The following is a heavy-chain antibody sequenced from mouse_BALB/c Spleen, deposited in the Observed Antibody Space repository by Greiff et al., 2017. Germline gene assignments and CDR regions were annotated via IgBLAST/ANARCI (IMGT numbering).Heavy chain of an antibody. Sequence: VQLKQSGPELVKPGASMKISCKASGYSFTGYTMNWVKQSHGKNLEWIGLINPYNGGTSYNQKFKGKATLTVDKSSSTAYMELLSLTSEDSAVYYCAREDGYYVDAMDYWGQGTSVTVSS. J-gene: IGHJ4*01. D-gene: IGHD2-3*01. CDR2: INPYNGGT. CDR3: AREDGYYVDAMDY. V-gene: IGHV1-18*01. CDR1: GYSFTGYT.